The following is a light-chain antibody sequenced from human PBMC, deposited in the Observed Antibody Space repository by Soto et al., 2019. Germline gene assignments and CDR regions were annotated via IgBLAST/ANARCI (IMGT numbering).Light chain of an antibody. CDR2: GAS. CDR3: QQYGSSPLT. Sequence: EIVLTQSPGTLSLSPGERATLSYRASQSVSSSYLAWYQQKPGQAPRLLIYGASSRDTCIPDRFSGSGSGTDFTLTISRLEPEDFAVYYCQQYGSSPLTFGGGTKVEIK. CDR1: QSVSSSY. V-gene: IGKV3-20*01. J-gene: IGKJ4*01.